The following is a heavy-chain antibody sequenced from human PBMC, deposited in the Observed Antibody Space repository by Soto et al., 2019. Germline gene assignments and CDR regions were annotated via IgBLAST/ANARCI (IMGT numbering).Heavy chain of an antibody. CDR2: INAGNGNT. D-gene: IGHD3-10*01. CDR3: ARVRMVRGVIITYYYYYMDV. V-gene: IGHV1-3*01. CDR1: GYTFTSYA. J-gene: IGHJ6*03. Sequence: ASVKVSCKASGYTFTSYAMHWVRQAPGQRLEWMGWINAGNGNTKYSQKFQGRVTITRDTSASTAYMELSSLRSEDTAVYYCARVRMVRGVIITYYYYYMDVWGKGTTVTVSS.